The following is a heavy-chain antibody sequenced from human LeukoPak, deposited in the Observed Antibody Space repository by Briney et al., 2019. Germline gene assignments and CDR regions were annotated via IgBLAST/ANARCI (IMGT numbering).Heavy chain of an antibody. V-gene: IGHV3-23*01. D-gene: IGHD3-16*01. Sequence: GGSLRLSWAASGFTFSSYAVSWGRPPPGKGLKWALTINDTGAGTYYVGSEKRRFTISTDTSYNTVSLQVHSLSEEDTGVYCCPRRLRTGVGPYMGYHYYMDVWGKGATVTVS. J-gene: IGHJ6*03. CDR2: INDTGAGT. CDR1: GFTFSSYA. CDR3: PRRLRTGVGPYMGYHYYMDV.